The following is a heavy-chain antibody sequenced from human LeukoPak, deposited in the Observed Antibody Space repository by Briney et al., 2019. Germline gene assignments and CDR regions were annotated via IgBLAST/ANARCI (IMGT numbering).Heavy chain of an antibody. J-gene: IGHJ4*02. CDR1: GGSISSGGYY. Sequence: PSETLSLTCTVSGGSISSGGYYWSWIRQHPGKGLEWIGYIYYSGSTYYNPSPKSRVTISVDTSKNQFSLKLSSVTAADTAVYYCARGPRDYYDSSGYYYQPNYYFDYWGQGTLVTVSS. D-gene: IGHD3-22*01. CDR3: ARGPRDYYDSSGYYYQPNYYFDY. V-gene: IGHV4-31*03. CDR2: IYYSGST.